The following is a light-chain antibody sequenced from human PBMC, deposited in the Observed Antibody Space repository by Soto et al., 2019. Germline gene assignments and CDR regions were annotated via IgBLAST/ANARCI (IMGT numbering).Light chain of an antibody. V-gene: IGKV1-33*01. Sequence: DIQMTQSPPTLSAFVGDRVTINCQASQDITNYLNWYQQKPEKAPKVIIYDASNLETGVPSRFSGSGSGTDFTFTISSLQPEDVATYYCQQYDYLPLTFGGGTKVDI. CDR1: QDITNY. J-gene: IGKJ4*01. CDR2: DAS. CDR3: QQYDYLPLT.